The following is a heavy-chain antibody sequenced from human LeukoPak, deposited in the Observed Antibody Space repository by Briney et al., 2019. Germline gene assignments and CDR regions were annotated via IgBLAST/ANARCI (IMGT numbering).Heavy chain of an antibody. CDR3: ARARSVVATTPRWFDP. CDR2: ITRYGIT. Sequence: PSETLSLTCAVYGGSFSGYYWSWLRQPPEKGLEWIGEITRYGITQYNPSLKSRVTISVDRSKNQFSLKLSSVTAADTAVYYCARARSVVATTPRWFDPWGQGTLVTVSS. D-gene: IGHD5-12*01. V-gene: IGHV4-34*01. CDR1: GGSFSGYY. J-gene: IGHJ5*02.